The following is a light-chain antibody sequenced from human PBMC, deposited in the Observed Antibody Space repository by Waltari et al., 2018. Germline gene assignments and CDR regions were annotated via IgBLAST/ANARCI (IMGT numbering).Light chain of an antibody. Sequence: DIVLTPSPGTLSLSPGEEATLSCRASQSLSGSDLAWYQQKPGQAPRLFMYGASSRATGIPDRFSGSGSGTDFTLTISRLEPEDSGVYYCQQYGDSPWTFGQGTTVEIK. CDR2: GAS. V-gene: IGKV3-20*01. J-gene: IGKJ1*01. CDR1: QSLSGSD. CDR3: QQYGDSPWT.